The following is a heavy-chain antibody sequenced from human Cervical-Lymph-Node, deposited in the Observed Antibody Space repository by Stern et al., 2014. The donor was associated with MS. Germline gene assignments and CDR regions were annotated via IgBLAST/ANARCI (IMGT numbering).Heavy chain of an antibody. CDR3: ARDRMTTVTTYYFDS. Sequence: EVQLLESGGGLVQPGGSLRLSCAASGFIVSNYYMSWVRQAPGKGLEWVSIIYTSGKTYYADSVKGRFVISRDKSKNTLYLQMDSLRPEDTAVYYCARDRMTTVTTYYFDSWGQGTRVTVSS. V-gene: IGHV3-66*02. CDR2: IYTSGKT. D-gene: IGHD4-17*01. J-gene: IGHJ4*02. CDR1: GFIVSNYY.